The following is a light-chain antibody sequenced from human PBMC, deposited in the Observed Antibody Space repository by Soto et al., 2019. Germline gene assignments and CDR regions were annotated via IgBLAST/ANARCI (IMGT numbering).Light chain of an antibody. J-gene: IGLJ1*01. CDR1: SSNVGGYNY. Sequence: QSVLTQPPSVSGSPGQSIAISCTGTSSNVGGYNYVSWYQQHPGKAPKLMVYDVSNRPSGVSKRFSGSKSGNTAPLTISGLRAEDDAYYYCSSYTSSSTYVFGTGTKLTVL. CDR2: DVS. CDR3: SSYTSSSTYV. V-gene: IGLV2-14*01.